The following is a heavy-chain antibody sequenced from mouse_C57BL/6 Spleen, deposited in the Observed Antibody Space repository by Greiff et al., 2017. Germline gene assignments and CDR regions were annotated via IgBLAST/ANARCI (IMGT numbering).Heavy chain of an antibody. CDR3: ARDYYGSSYGFAY. V-gene: IGHV1-39*01. CDR2: INPNYGTT. D-gene: IGHD1-1*01. CDR1: GYSFTDYN. Sequence: VHVKQSGPELVKPGASVKISCKASGYSFTDYNMNWVKQSNGKSLEWIGVINPNYGTTSYNQKFKGKATLTVDQSSSTAYMQLNSLTSEDSAVYYCARDYYGSSYGFAYWGQGTLVTVSA. J-gene: IGHJ3*01.